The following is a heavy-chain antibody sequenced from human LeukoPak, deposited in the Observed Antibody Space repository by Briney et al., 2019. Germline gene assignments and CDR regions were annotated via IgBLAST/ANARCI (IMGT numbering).Heavy chain of an antibody. V-gene: IGHV1-18*01. CDR2: ISAYNGNT. J-gene: IGHJ5*02. D-gene: IGHD2-21*01. Sequence: ASVKVSCKASGYTFTSYGVSWVRQAPGQGLEWMGWISAYNGNTNYAQKLQGRVTMTTDTSTSTAYMELRSLRSDDTAVYYCARAVLLRGWFDPWGQGTLVTVSS. CDR3: ARAVLLRGWFDP. CDR1: GYTFTSYG.